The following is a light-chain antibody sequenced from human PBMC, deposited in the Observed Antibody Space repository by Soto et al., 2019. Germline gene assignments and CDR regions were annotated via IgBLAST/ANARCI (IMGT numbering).Light chain of an antibody. CDR3: SSYAGSRRV. V-gene: IGLV2-23*02. Sequence: QSALTQPASVSGSPGQSNTISCSGTTSDVGIYNLVSWYQQHPGKAPKLVIYEVDKRPSGVSNRFSGSRSGNTASLTISGLQSEDEADYYCSSYAGSRRVFGGGTKLTVL. CDR1: TSDVGIYNL. J-gene: IGLJ3*02. CDR2: EVD.